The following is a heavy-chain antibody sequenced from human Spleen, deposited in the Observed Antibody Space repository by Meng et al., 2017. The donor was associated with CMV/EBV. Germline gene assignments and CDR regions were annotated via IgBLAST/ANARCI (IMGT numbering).Heavy chain of an antibody. CDR3: VRFMYFYDSDSSDLDC. J-gene: IGHJ4*02. D-gene: IGHD3-10*01. CDR1: GFTFSSYS. V-gene: IGHV3-48*04. Sequence: GGSLRLSCAASGFTFSSYSMNWVRQAPGTGLEWVSSISHSSNRIQYADSVKGRFTISRDNAKNSLSLQMNSLRAEDTAVYYCVRFMYFYDSDSSDLDCWGQGTLVTVSS. CDR2: ISHSSNRI.